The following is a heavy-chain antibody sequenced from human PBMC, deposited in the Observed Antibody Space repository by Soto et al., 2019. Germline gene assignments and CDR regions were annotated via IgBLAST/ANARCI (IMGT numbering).Heavy chain of an antibody. J-gene: IGHJ6*03. Sequence: PSETLSLTCTVSGGSISSYYWSWIRQPPGKGLEWIGYIYYSGSTNYNPSLKSRVTISVDTSKNQFSLKLSSVTAADTAVYYCASTMRPIVVVPAARRKSHYYYYYMDVWGKGTTVTVSS. CDR3: ASTMRPIVVVPAARRKSHYYYYYMDV. D-gene: IGHD2-2*01. CDR2: IYYSGST. V-gene: IGHV4-59*12. CDR1: GGSISSYY.